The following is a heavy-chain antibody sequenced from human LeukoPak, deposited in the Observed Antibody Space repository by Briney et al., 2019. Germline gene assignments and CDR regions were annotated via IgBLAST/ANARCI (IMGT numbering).Heavy chain of an antibody. Sequence: GGSLRLSCAASGFPFSKNGMHWIRQAPGKGLDWVAFIHYAGTNIYYADSVKGRFTISRDNSRNTLYLQMSSLRPEDTAIYYCAKVLGGYSNGTNCPIRDYWGQGTLVAVSS. CDR2: IHYAGTNI. J-gene: IGHJ4*02. D-gene: IGHD2-8*01. CDR1: GFPFSKNG. V-gene: IGHV3-30*02. CDR3: AKVLGGYSNGTNCPIRDY.